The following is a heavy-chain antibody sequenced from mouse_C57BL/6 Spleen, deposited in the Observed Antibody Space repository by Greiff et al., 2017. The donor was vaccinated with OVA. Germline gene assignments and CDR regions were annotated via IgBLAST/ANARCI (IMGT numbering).Heavy chain of an antibody. CDR2: INPYNGDT. J-gene: IGHJ1*03. CDR1: GYSFTGYF. Sequence: EVKLMESGPELVKPGDSVKISCKASGYSFTGYFMNWVMQSHGKSLEWIGRINPYNGDTFYNQKFKGKATLTVDKSSSTAHMELRSLTSEDSAVYYCARGYYGSSYGYFDVWGTGTTVTVSS. CDR3: ARGYYGSSYGYFDV. D-gene: IGHD1-1*01. V-gene: IGHV1-20*01.